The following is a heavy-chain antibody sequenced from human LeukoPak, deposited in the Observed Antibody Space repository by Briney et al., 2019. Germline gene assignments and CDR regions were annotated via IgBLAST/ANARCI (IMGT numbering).Heavy chain of an antibody. D-gene: IGHD6-19*01. J-gene: IGHJ3*02. CDR3: ARRSFPVAESFSAHFDI. Sequence: GGSLRLSCAAPGFTFSDYYMSWIRQAPGKGLEWVSYISSSGSTIYYADSVKGRFTISRDNAKNSLYLQMNSLRAEDTAVYYCARRSFPVAESFSAHFDIWGQETMVTVSS. CDR2: ISSSGSTI. CDR1: GFTFSDYY. V-gene: IGHV3-11*01.